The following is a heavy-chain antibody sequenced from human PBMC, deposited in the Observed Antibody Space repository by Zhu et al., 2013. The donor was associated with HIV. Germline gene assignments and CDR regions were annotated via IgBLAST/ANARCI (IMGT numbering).Heavy chain of an antibody. V-gene: IGHV1-69*01. D-gene: IGHD3-10*01. Sequence: VQLVQSGAEVKKPGTSVKVSCKASGGTFKSYAFSWVRQAPGQGPEWMGGIVPLFGTTTYAQRLQGRVTITADESTSTVYMDLSSLRSEDTAMYYCARDPNPSGGYFDYWGQGTLVTVSS. CDR2: IVPLFGTT. CDR1: GGTFKSYA. CDR3: ARDPNPSGGYFDY. J-gene: IGHJ4*02.